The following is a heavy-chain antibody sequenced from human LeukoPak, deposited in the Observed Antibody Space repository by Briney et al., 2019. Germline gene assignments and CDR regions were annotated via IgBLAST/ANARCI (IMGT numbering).Heavy chain of an antibody. CDR1: GFTFTNAW. V-gene: IGHV3-15*01. Sequence: PGGSLRLSCAASGFTFTNAWMSWVRQAPGKGLEWVGRIKSKTDGGTTDYAAPVKGRFTISRDDSKNTLYLQTNSLETEDTAVYYCTNTVVVVASTGFDYWGQGTLVTVSS. CDR3: TNTVVVVASTGFDY. D-gene: IGHD2-15*01. CDR2: IKSKTDGGTT. J-gene: IGHJ4*02.